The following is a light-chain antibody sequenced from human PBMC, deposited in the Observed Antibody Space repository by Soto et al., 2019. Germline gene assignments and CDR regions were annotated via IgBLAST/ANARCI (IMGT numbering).Light chain of an antibody. Sequence: EIVLTQSPGTLSLSPWERATLSCRASQSVSSSYLAWYQQKPGQAPRLLIYGASSRATGIPDRFSGSGSGTDFTLTISSLEPEDFAVYYCQQRNIWPPVTFGQGTRLEIK. CDR1: QSVSSSY. V-gene: IGKV3D-20*02. CDR2: GAS. CDR3: QQRNIWPPVT. J-gene: IGKJ5*01.